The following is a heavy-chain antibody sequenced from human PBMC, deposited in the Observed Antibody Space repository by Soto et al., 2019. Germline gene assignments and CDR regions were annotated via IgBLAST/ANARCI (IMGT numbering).Heavy chain of an antibody. D-gene: IGHD6-19*01. J-gene: IGHJ4*02. V-gene: IGHV3-9*01. CDR3: AKEAISSAWSGDRKYYFDY. CDR2: ITWNSGSI. Sequence: LRLSYAASGFTFDDYAMHWVRQAPGKGLEWASGITWNSGSIAYADSVKGRFTISRDNAKNSLYVQMNSLRVEDTALYYCAKEAISSAWSGDRKYYFDYWGQGTLVTVSS. CDR1: GFTFDDYA.